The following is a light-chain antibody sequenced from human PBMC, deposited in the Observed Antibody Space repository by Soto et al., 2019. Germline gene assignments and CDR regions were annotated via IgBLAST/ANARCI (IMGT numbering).Light chain of an antibody. CDR2: WAS. Sequence: DIVMTQSPDSLAVSLGERATINCKSSQSVLYSSDNKNYLAWFQQKPGQPPKLLIYWASTRESGVPDRFSGSGSETDFALTISSLQAEDVAVYYCQQYYSAPPLTFGGETKVEIK. CDR3: QQYYSAPPLT. V-gene: IGKV4-1*01. CDR1: QSVLYSSDNKNY. J-gene: IGKJ4*01.